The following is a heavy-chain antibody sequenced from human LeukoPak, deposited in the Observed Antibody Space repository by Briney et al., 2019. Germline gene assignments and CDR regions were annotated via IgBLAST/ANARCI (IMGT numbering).Heavy chain of an antibody. CDR1: EFTFGSYW. D-gene: IGHD6-19*01. CDR3: ARVLYTSGWYYLDY. V-gene: IGHV3-7*03. CDR2: IKQDGSEK. J-gene: IGHJ4*02. Sequence: GGSLRLSCVASEFTFGSYWMSWGRQAPGKGLEWVANIKQDGSEKYYVDSVKGRLTISRDNAKNSLYVQMNSLRAEDTAVYYCARVLYTSGWYYLDYWGQGTLVTVSS.